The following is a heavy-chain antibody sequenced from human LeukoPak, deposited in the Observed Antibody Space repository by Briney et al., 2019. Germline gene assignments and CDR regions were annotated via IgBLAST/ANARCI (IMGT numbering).Heavy chain of an antibody. V-gene: IGHV3-7*01. D-gene: IGHD3-22*01. J-gene: IGHJ4*02. CDR2: IKHDEIEK. CDR1: GFTFNNYW. Sequence: QSGGSLRLSCAASGFTFNNYWMSWVRQAPGKGLEWVANIKHDEIEKYYVDSVKGRFTISRDNAKNSLYLQMNSLRAEDTAVYYCARDSVHGYYDSSGYSALVDYWGQGTLVTVSS. CDR3: ARDSVHGYYDSSGYSALVDY.